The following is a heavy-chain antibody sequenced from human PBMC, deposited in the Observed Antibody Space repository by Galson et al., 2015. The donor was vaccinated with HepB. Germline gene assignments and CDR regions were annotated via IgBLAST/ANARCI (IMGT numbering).Heavy chain of an antibody. J-gene: IGHJ5*02. CDR2: IDWDDDK. V-gene: IGHV2-70*04. CDR1: GFSLSTSGMR. Sequence: PALVKPTQTLTLTCTFSGFSLSTSGMRVSWIRQPPGKALEWLARIDWDDDKFYSTSLKTRLTISKDTSKNQVVLTMTNMDPVDTATYYCARMGYGDDNWFDPWGQGTLVTVSS. CDR3: ARMGYGDDNWFDP. D-gene: IGHD4-17*01.